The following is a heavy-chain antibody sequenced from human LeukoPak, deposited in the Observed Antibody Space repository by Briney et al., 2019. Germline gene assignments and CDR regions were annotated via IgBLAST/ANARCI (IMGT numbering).Heavy chain of an antibody. Sequence: GASLRLSWAASVAYWMHWFRQAPGKGLVWVSHINSDGSWTSYADSVKGRFAISKDNAKNTVYLQMNNLRAEDTAVYYCVSFYETYWGRGTLVTVSS. J-gene: IGHJ4*02. CDR2: INSDGSWT. CDR3: VSFYETY. CDR1: VAYW. D-gene: IGHD2-2*01. V-gene: IGHV3-74*01.